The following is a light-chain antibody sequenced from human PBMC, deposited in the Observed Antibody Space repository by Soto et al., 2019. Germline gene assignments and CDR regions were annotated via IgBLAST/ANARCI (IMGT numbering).Light chain of an antibody. CDR3: QQQEA. CDR1: QSVSSN. V-gene: IGKV3-15*01. CDR2: GAS. Sequence: EIVMTQSPATLSVSPGERATLSCRASQSVSSNLAWYQQKPGQAPRLLIYGASTRATGIPARFSGSGSGTDFSLTIGSLQSEDFAVYYCQQQEAFGRGTKLEIK. J-gene: IGKJ2*01.